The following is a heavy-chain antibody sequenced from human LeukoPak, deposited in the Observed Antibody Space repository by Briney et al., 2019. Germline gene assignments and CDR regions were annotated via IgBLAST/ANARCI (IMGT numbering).Heavy chain of an antibody. V-gene: IGHV1-18*01. CDR3: ARAYGDSTSLDYFDY. D-gene: IGHD4-17*01. CDR2: ISAYNGNT. Sequence: ASVTVSYKASGYTFTNYGISWVRQAPGQGLEGMGWISAYNGNTNYAQKLQGRVTMTTDTSTSTAYMELRSLRSDDTAVYYCARAYGDSTSLDYFDYWGQGTLVTVSS. J-gene: IGHJ4*02. CDR1: GYTFTNYG.